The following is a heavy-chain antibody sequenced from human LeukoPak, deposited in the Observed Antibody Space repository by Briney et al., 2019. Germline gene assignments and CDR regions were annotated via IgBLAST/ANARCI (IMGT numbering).Heavy chain of an antibody. CDR2: IYPGDSDT. Sequence: GESLKISCKGSGYSFTSYWIGWVRQMPGKSLEWMGIIYPGDSDTRYSPSFQGQVSISADKSISTAYLQWSSLKASDTAMYYCARYLPEQFLNWFDPWGQGTLVTVSS. D-gene: IGHD1-14*01. CDR3: ARYLPEQFLNWFDP. J-gene: IGHJ5*02. V-gene: IGHV5-51*01. CDR1: GYSFTSYW.